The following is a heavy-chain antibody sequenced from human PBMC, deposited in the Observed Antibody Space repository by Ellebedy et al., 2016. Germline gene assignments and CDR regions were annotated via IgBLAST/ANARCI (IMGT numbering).Heavy chain of an antibody. D-gene: IGHD6-19*01. CDR3: GIAVAGNVYYYYGMDV. V-gene: IGHV1-46*03. Sequence: ASVKVSCXASGYTFTSYYMHWVRQAPGQGLEWMGIINPSGGSTSYAQKFQGRVTMTRDTSTSTVYMELSSLRSEDTAVYYCGIAVAGNVYYYYGMDVWGQGTTVTVSS. CDR1: GYTFTSYY. J-gene: IGHJ6*02. CDR2: INPSGGST.